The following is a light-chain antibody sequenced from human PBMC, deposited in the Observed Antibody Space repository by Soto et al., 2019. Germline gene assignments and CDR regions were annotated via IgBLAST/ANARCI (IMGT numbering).Light chain of an antibody. CDR1: QSISSW. Sequence: DIPMTQSPSTLSASVGDRVTITCRASQSISSWLAWYQQKPGKAPKRLIYKASSLESGDTSRFSGSGSGTEFTLTISSLQPDDFATYYCQQYNSSPPFGQGTKVEIK. CDR2: KAS. CDR3: QQYNSSPP. V-gene: IGKV1-5*03. J-gene: IGKJ1*01.